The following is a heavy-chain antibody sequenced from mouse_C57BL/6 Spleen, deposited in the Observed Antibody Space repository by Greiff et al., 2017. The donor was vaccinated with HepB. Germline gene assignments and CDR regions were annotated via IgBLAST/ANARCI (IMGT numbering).Heavy chain of an antibody. Sequence: EVNLVEPGGGLVKPGGSLKLSCAASGFTFSSYTMSWVRQTPEKRLEWVATISGGGGNTYYPDSVKGRFTISRDNAKNTLYLQMSRLRSEDTALYYCARNVTTVVDVDYWGQGTSVTVSS. D-gene: IGHD1-1*01. CDR3: ARNVTTVVDVDY. V-gene: IGHV5-9*01. J-gene: IGHJ4*01. CDR1: GFTFSSYT. CDR2: ISGGGGNT.